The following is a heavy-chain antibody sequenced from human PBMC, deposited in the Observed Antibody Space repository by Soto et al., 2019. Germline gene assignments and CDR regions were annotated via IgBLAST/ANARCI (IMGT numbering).Heavy chain of an antibody. V-gene: IGHV4-34*01. CDR1: GGSFSGYY. J-gene: IGHJ6*02. Sequence: SETLSLTCAVYGGSFSGYYWSWIRQPPGKGLEWIGEINHSGSTNYNPSLKSRVTISVDTSKNQFSLKLSSVTAADTAVYYCARARRYIVVVVAATRYYYGMDVWGQGTTVTVSS. D-gene: IGHD2-15*01. CDR3: ARARRYIVVVVAATRYYYGMDV. CDR2: INHSGST.